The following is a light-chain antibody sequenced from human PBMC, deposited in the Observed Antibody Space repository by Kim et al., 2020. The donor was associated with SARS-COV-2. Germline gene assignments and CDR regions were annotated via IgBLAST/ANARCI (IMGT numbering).Light chain of an antibody. V-gene: IGKV1-9*01. J-gene: IGKJ5*01. CDR3: QQLNTYPIT. CDR2: AAS. CDR1: QGISNN. Sequence: DIHLTQSPSFLSASVGDRVTITCRASQGISNNLAWYQQRPGKAPKLLIFAASTLQGGVPSRFSGSESGTEFTLTVSSLQPEDFATFYCQQLNTYPITFGQGTRLEIK.